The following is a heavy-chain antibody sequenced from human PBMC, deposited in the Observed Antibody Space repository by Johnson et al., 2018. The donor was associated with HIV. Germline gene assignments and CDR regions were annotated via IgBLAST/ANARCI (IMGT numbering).Heavy chain of an antibody. J-gene: IGHJ3*02. CDR2: ISFDGSNK. CDR1: GFTFSNYG. CDR3: AKEGSRGTVIQGPDAFDT. Sequence: QVQLVESGGGVVQPGRSLRLSCTASGFTFSNYGMHWVRQAPGKGLEWVAVISFDGSNKYYADSVKGLSTISRDNSNNTLFLQMNSLRVEDTAVYYCAKEGSRGTVIQGPDAFDTWGQGTVGTSSS. D-gene: IGHD2-21*01. V-gene: IGHV3-30*18.